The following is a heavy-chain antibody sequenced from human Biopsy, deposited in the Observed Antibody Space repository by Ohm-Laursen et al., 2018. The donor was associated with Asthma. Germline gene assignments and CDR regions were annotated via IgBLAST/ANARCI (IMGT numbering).Heavy chain of an antibody. J-gene: IGHJ4*02. CDR2: MSYDGSIK. V-gene: IGHV3-30*03. Sequence: SLRLSCAASGFTFSTYGMHWVRQAPGKGLEWVALMSYDGSIKDYADSVKGRFTISRDNSMNTLYLHMSSLRVEDTAVYYCARGLDYSGRSGFDYWGQGTLVIVSS. CDR3: ARGLDYSGRSGFDY. D-gene: IGHD3-10*01. CDR1: GFTFSTYG.